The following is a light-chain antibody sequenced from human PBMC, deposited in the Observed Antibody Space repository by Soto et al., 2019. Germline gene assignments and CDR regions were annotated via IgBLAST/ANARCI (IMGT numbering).Light chain of an antibody. Sequence: QSALTQPPSASGSPGHSVTISCTGTSGDVGGYNYVSWYQQHPGKAPKLMIYEVSKRPSGVPDRFSGSKSGNTASLTVSGLQAEDEADYYCSSYAGSDNRIFGGWTKLTVL. V-gene: IGLV2-8*01. CDR2: EVS. J-gene: IGLJ2*01. CDR3: SSYAGSDNRI. CDR1: SGDVGGYNY.